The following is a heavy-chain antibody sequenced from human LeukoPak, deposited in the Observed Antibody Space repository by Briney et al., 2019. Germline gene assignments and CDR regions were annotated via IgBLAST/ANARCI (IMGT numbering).Heavy chain of an antibody. D-gene: IGHD2-15*01. Sequence: SETLSLTCTVSGGSISSSSYYWGWIRQPPGKGLEWIGSIYYSGSTYYNPPLKSRATISVDTSKNQFSLKPTSVTAADTAVYYCASRYKRRYCSGGSCYPGWFDPWGQGTLVTVSS. CDR1: GGSISSSSYY. V-gene: IGHV4-39*07. CDR2: IYYSGST. CDR3: ASRYKRRYCSGGSCYPGWFDP. J-gene: IGHJ5*02.